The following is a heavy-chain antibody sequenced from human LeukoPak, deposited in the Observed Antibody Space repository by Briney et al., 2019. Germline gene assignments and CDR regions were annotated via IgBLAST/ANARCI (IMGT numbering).Heavy chain of an antibody. CDR3: AKPQGKIYDYVWGSYRPYYFDY. CDR2: ISGSGGST. V-gene: IGHV3-23*01. Sequence: GGSLRPSCAASGFTFSSYAMSWVRQAPGKGLEWVSAISGSGGSTYYADSVKGRFTISRDNSKNTLYLQMNSLRAEDTAVYYCAKPQGKIYDYVWGSYRPYYFDYWGQGTLVTVSS. D-gene: IGHD3-16*02. J-gene: IGHJ4*02. CDR1: GFTFSSYA.